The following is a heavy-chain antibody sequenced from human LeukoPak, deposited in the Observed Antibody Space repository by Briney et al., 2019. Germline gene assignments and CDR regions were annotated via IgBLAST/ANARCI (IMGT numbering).Heavy chain of an antibody. V-gene: IGHV1-18*01. Sequence: ASVKVSCKASGYTFTSYGISWVRQAPGQGLEWMGWISAYNGNTNYAQKLQGRVTMTTDTSTSTAYMELRSLRSDDAAVYYCARVFYTTVTIPFDAFDIWGQGTMVTVSS. CDR2: ISAYNGNT. CDR1: GYTFTSYG. J-gene: IGHJ3*02. CDR3: ARVFYTTVTIPFDAFDI. D-gene: IGHD4-17*01.